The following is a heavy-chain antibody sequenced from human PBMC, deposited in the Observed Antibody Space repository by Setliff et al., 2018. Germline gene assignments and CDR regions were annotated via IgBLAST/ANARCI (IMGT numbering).Heavy chain of an antibody. CDR2: IFYSGDT. Sequence: SETLSLTCAVSGGSVTSHYWSWIRQPPGKGLEWIGFIFYSGDTNSNPSLKSRVTISVDTSKNQFSLQLTSVTSADTAVYFCARGGVLGTGDFDYWGQGTLVTVSS. J-gene: IGHJ4*02. D-gene: IGHD2-8*01. V-gene: IGHV4-59*02. CDR3: ARGGVLGTGDFDY. CDR1: GGSVTSHY.